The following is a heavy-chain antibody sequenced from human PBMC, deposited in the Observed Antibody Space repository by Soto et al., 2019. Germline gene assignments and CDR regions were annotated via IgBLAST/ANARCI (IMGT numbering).Heavy chain of an antibody. CDR2: IHSGGST. V-gene: IGHV3-53*01. Sequence: PGGSLRLSCAASGFTVSSNYMSWVRQAPGKGLDWVSVIHSGGSTNYADSVKGRFTISRDNSKNTLYLQMSSLRAEDTDVYYCARGRFGHMDVWGQGTTVTV. J-gene: IGHJ6*02. D-gene: IGHD3-3*01. CDR3: ARGRFGHMDV. CDR1: GFTVSSNY.